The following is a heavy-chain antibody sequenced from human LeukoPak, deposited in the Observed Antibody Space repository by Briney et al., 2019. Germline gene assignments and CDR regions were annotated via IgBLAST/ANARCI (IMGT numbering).Heavy chain of an antibody. J-gene: IGHJ4*02. V-gene: IGHV3-21*01. CDR2: ISQSSSNI. Sequence: GGSLRLSCAASGFTFSSYHMNWVRQAPGKGLEWVSSISQSSSNIYYADSIKGRFTISRDNAKNSLYLQLNSLRAEDTAVYYCARFHQYTSGDYWGQGTPVTVSS. D-gene: IGHD6-19*01. CDR1: GFTFSSYH. CDR3: ARFHQYTSGDY.